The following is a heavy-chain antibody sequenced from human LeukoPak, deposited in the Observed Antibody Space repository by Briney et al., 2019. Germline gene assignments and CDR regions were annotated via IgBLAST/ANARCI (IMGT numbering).Heavy chain of an antibody. CDR1: GFTFNRHW. D-gene: IGHD1-26*01. CDR3: AKDLSGGATGSPAY. Sequence: GGSLRLSCAASGFTFNRHWMSWVRQAPGKGLEWVANIKQDGSEKYYVDSVKGRFTMSRDNAKNSLYLQMNSLRAEDTAVYYCAKDLSGGATGSPAYWGQGTLVTVSS. J-gene: IGHJ4*02. CDR2: IKQDGSEK. V-gene: IGHV3-7*03.